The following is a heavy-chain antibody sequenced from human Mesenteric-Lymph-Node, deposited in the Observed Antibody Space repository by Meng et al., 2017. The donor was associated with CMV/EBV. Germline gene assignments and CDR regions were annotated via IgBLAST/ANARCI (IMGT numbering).Heavy chain of an antibody. CDR1: GYTFTGYY. CDR3: ARWGTAAGTSDFRY. V-gene: IGHV1-2*06. CDR2: INPNSGGT. Sequence: ASGYTFTGYYMHWVRQAPGQRLEWMGRINPNSGGTNYAQKFQGRVTMTRDTSISTAYMELSRLRSDDTAVYYCARWGTAAGTSDFRYWGQGTLVTVSS. J-gene: IGHJ4*02. D-gene: IGHD6-13*01.